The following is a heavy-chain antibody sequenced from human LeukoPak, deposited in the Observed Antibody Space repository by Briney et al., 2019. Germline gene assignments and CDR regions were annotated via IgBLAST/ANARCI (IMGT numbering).Heavy chain of an antibody. CDR1: GGSISSYY. V-gene: IGHV4-59*08. Sequence: SETLSLTCIVSGGSISSYYWSWIRQPPGKGLEWIGYIYYSGTTNYNPSLKTRVTLSVDTSKNQFSLKLSSVTAADTAVYYCARHRPRTMIVVVIIPRDAFDIWGQGTMVTVSS. CDR2: IYYSGTT. D-gene: IGHD3-22*01. CDR3: ARHRPRTMIVVVIIPRDAFDI. J-gene: IGHJ3*02.